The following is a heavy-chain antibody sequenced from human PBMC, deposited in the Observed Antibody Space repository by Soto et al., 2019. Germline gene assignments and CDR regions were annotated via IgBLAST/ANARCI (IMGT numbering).Heavy chain of an antibody. V-gene: IGHV3-30*18. CDR3: AKDRHYYDSSGYYNPHYYYYGMDV. CDR2: ISYDGSNT. Sequence: QVQLVESGGGVVQPGRSLRLSCAASGFTFSSYGMHWVRQAPGKGLEWVAVISYDGSNTYYADSVKGRFTISRDNSKNTLYLQMNSLRAEDTAVYYCAKDRHYYDSSGYYNPHYYYYGMDVWGQGTTVTVSS. CDR1: GFTFSSYG. D-gene: IGHD3-22*01. J-gene: IGHJ6*02.